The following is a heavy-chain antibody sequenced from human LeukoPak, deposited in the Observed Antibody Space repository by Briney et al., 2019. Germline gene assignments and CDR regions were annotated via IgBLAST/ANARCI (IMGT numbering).Heavy chain of an antibody. CDR3: ARGPPNWGYDY. D-gene: IGHD7-27*01. CDR2: MSPNSGNT. CDR1: GYTFTSYD. V-gene: IGHV1-8*01. Sequence: ASVKVSCKASGYTFTSYDINWVRQATGQGLEWMGWMSPNSGNTGYAQKFQGRVTMTRSSSMSTAYMELSSLRSEDTAVYYCARGPPNWGYDYWGQGTLVTVSS. J-gene: IGHJ4*02.